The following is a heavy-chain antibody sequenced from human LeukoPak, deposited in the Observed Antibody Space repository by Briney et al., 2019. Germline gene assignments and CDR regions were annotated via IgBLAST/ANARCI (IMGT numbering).Heavy chain of an antibody. Sequence: SQTLSLSCAISGDSFSSNSSAWNWIRQSPSRGLEWLARTYYSSKWYNDYAVSVRRRITINPDKSKNQFSLQLNSVTPEDTAVYYCATVVPAARKRGVPIYYFDYWGQGTLVTVSS. CDR3: ATVVPAARKRGVPIYYFDY. J-gene: IGHJ4*02. CDR2: TYYSSKWYN. D-gene: IGHD2-2*01. V-gene: IGHV6-1*01. CDR1: GDSFSSNSSA.